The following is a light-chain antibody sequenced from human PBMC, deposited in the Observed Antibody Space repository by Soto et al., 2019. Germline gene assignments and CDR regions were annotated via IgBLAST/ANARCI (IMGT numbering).Light chain of an antibody. CDR3: QQYGSSPLT. J-gene: IGKJ4*01. CDR2: DAS. Sequence: DIQMTQSPSTLAASVGDTVTMTCRSSSKWLAWYQKKPGKAPKLLIYDASSRATGIPDRFSGSGSGTDFILTISRLEPEDFAVYYCQQYGSSPLTFGGGTKVEIK. CDR1: SSSKW. V-gene: IGKV1-5*01.